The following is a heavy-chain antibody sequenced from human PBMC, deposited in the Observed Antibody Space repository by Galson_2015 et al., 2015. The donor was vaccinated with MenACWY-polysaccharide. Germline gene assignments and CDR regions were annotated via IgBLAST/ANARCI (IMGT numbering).Heavy chain of an antibody. CDR3: ARAPTPYCSSTSCFNKYAFDI. V-gene: IGHV4-39*01. J-gene: IGHJ3*02. CDR1: RGSISSRGHH. Sequence: ETLSLTCPVSRGSISSRGHHWGWIRQPPGKGLEWIGIVYYSGNTYYNPSLESRVTITVDTSKNQFSLKLNFVTAADTALYYCARAPTPYCSSTSCFNKYAFDIWGQGTMVTVSS. D-gene: IGHD2-2*01. CDR2: VYYSGNT.